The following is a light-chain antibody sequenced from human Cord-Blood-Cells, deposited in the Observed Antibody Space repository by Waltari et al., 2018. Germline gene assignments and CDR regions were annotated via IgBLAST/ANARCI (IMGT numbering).Light chain of an antibody. Sequence: EIGLTQSPGTLSLSPGERATLSCRASQSVSSSYLAWSQQKPAQAPRRLIYGASSSATGIPDRFSVSGAGTDFTLTISRLEPEDFAVYYCQQYGSSPWTFGQGTKVEIK. J-gene: IGKJ1*01. CDR2: GAS. CDR3: QQYGSSPWT. V-gene: IGKV3-20*01. CDR1: QSVSSSY.